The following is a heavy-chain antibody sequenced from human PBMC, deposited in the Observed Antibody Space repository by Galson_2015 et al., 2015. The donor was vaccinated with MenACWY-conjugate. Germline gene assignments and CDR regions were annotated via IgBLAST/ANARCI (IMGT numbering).Heavy chain of an antibody. Sequence: SVKVSCKASGYTFTSYGISWVRQAPGQGLEWMGWISAYNGHTNSAQKLQGRVTMTTDTSTSTAYMELRSLTSDDAAVYYCARDGYYYESSDSPRGVNFDSWGQGTLVTVSS. CDR2: ISAYNGHT. D-gene: IGHD3-22*01. V-gene: IGHV1-18*01. CDR1: GYTFTSYG. CDR3: ARDGYYYESSDSPRGVNFDS. J-gene: IGHJ4*02.